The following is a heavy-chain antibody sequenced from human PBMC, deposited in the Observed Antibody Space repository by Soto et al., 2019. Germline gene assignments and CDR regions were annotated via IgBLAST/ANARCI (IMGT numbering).Heavy chain of an antibody. CDR1: GFSLSTSGVG. V-gene: IGHV2-5*02. Sequence: QLTLKESGPTLVKPTQPLTLTCTFSGFSLSTSGVGVAWIRQPPGKALEGLALIYWDDDKRYRPSLESRLTITKDTSKNQVVLTMTNMDSVDTATYYCAYLPCSGGSCYWFSFSGMDVWGQGTTVTVSS. CDR3: AYLPCSGGSCYWFSFSGMDV. CDR2: IYWDDDK. D-gene: IGHD2-15*01. J-gene: IGHJ6*02.